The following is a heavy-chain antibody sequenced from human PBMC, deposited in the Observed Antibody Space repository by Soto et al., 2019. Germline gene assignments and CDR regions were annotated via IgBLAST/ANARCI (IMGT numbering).Heavy chain of an antibody. CDR1: GGSFSGYY. Sequence: PSETLSLTCAVYGGSFSGYYWSWIRQPPGKGLEWIGEINHSGSTNYDPSLKSRVTISVDTSKNQFSLKLSSVTAADTAVYYCARDTRAVAGTVEYWGQGTLVTVSS. CDR3: ARDTRAVAGTVEY. CDR2: INHSGST. J-gene: IGHJ4*02. V-gene: IGHV4-34*01. D-gene: IGHD6-19*01.